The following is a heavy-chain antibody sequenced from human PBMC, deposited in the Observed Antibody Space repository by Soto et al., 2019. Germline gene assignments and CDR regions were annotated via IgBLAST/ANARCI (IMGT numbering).Heavy chain of an antibody. J-gene: IGHJ4*02. D-gene: IGHD3-10*01. V-gene: IGHV4-59*08. Sequence: SETLSLTCTVSGGSISSYYWSWIRQPPGKGLEWIGYIYYSGSTNYNPSLKSRVTISVDTSKNQFSLKLNSMTAADTAVYYCARHNYGSGSTYFDERAQRTPVTVSS. CDR2: IYYSGST. CDR3: ARHNYGSGSTYFDE. CDR1: GGSISSYY.